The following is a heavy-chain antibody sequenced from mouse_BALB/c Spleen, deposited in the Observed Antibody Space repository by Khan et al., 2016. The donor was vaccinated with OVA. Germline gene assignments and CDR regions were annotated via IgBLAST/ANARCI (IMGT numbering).Heavy chain of an antibody. CDR1: GFSLTTYG. Sequence: QVQLPQSGPGLVQPSQSLSITCTVPGFSLTTYGIHWIRQSPGKGLEWLGLIWSGGTTDYNAAFKSRLSISKDNSKSQVFFKRNSLQADDTAMYYCARHSYVYDFTDWGQGTLDTVSA. V-gene: IGHV2-2*01. J-gene: IGHJ3*01. CDR2: IWSGGTT. D-gene: IGHD2-2*01. CDR3: ARHSYVYDFTD.